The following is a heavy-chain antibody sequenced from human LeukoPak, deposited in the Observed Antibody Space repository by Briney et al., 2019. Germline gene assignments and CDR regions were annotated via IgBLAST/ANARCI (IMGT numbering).Heavy chain of an antibody. J-gene: IGHJ4*02. D-gene: IGHD3-22*01. CDR3: AKEVPSPYYYDSSGYYFDY. CDR1: GFTFSSYA. V-gene: IGHV3-23*01. CDR2: ISGSGGST. Sequence: GGSLRLSCAASGFTFSSYAMSWVRQAPGKGLEWVSAISGSGGSTYYADSVKGRFTISRDNSKNTLYLQMNSLRAEDTAVYYCAKEVPSPYYYDSSGYYFDYWGQGTLVIVSS.